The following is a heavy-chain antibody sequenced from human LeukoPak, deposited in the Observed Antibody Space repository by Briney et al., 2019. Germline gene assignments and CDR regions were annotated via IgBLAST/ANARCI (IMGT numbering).Heavy chain of an antibody. D-gene: IGHD1-1*01. CDR3: ATYMLRDNWNVHTFDS. J-gene: IGHJ4*02. CDR2: IIPIFGTA. Sequence: ASVKVSCKASGGTFITYTINWVRQAPGQGLEWMGGIIPIFGTANYTQKFQGRITITTDDSTSTAYMELSSLRSEDTAVYYCATYMLRDNWNVHTFDSWGQGTLVTVSS. V-gene: IGHV1-69*05. CDR1: GGTFITYT.